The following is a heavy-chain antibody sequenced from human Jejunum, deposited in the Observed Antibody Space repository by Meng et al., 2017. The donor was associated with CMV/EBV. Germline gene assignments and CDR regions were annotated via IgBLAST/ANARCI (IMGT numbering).Heavy chain of an antibody. J-gene: IGHJ4*02. Sequence: KAAVGTFSSYAINWVRQAPGQGLEWMGANIPMFGTTNYAQKFQGRVTFTTDESASTVYMDLSSLRSEDTAIYYCANAHGISSPHFDSWGQGTLVTVSS. CDR2: NIPMFGTT. CDR1: VGTFSSYA. D-gene: IGHD6-6*01. CDR3: ANAHGISSPHFDS. V-gene: IGHV1-69*05.